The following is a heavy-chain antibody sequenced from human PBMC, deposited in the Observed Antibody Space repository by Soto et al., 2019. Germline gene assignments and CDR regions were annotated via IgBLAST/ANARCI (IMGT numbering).Heavy chain of an antibody. D-gene: IGHD6-19*01. CDR3: ARPPAKTVAGTDYYYYYMDV. Sequence: SETLSLTCTVSGGSISSYYWSWIRQPPGKGLEWIGYIYYSGSTNYNPSLKSRVTISVDTSKNQFSLKLSSVTAADTAVYYCARPPAKTVAGTDYYYYYMDVWGKGTTVTVSS. CDR2: IYYSGST. V-gene: IGHV4-59*01. CDR1: GGSISSYY. J-gene: IGHJ6*03.